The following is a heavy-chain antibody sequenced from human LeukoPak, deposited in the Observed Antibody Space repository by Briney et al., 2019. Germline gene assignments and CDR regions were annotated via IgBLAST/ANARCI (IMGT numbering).Heavy chain of an antibody. CDR1: GFTFSSYA. CDR2: ISYDGSNK. Sequence: GRSLRLSCAASGFTFSSYAMHWVRQAPGKGLEWVAIISYDGSNKDYADSVKGRFTISRENSKNTLYLQMNSLRADDTALCYCARVRHYGSGSYPGYWGQGTLVTVSS. J-gene: IGHJ4*02. V-gene: IGHV3-30*04. D-gene: IGHD3-10*01. CDR3: ARVRHYGSGSYPGY.